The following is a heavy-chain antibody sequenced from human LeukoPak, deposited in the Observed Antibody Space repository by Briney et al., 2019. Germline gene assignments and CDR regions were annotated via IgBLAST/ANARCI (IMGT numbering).Heavy chain of an antibody. V-gene: IGHV4-39*01. Sequence: SETLSLTCSVSGDSLRSNNYHWGWLRPSPGRGLEWIGTIDYSGNTYYNPSLNSRVTISADTSRNQFSLKLSSVTAADTAIYYCVRRVNTYGGWFDRWGQGALVTVSS. CDR2: IDYSGNT. D-gene: IGHD5-18*01. CDR1: GDSLRSNNYH. CDR3: VRRVNTYGGWFDR. J-gene: IGHJ5*02.